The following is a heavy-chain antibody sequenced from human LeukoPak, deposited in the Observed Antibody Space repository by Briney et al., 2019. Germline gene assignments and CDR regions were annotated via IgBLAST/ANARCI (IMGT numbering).Heavy chain of an antibody. CDR3: TTAKYTSSPAF. J-gene: IGHJ4*02. Sequence: GGSLRLSCAASGFTFSNYWMHWVRQAPGKGLVWVSRINSDGSATNYADSVKGRFTISRDNAKNTLYLQMNSLRAEDTAMYYCTTAKYTSSPAFWGQGTLVTVSS. CDR1: GFTFSNYW. D-gene: IGHD6-13*01. CDR2: INSDGSAT. V-gene: IGHV3-74*01.